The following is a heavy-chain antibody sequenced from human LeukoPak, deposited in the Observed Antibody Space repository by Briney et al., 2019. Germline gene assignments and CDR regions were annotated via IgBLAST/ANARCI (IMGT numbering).Heavy chain of an antibody. CDR1: GYSISSGNY. J-gene: IGHJ4*02. CDR3: ARGYGGNVDY. Sequence: SETLSLTCTVSGYSISSGNYWGWIRQPPGKGLEWIGNIYHSGTTYYNPSLKSRVTISVDTSNNQFSLKLSSVTAADMAMYYCARGYGGNVDYWGQGTLVTVSS. D-gene: IGHD4-23*01. V-gene: IGHV4-38-2*02. CDR2: IYHSGTT.